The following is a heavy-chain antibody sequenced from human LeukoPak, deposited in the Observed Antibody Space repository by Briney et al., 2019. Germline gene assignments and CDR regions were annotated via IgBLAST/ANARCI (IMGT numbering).Heavy chain of an antibody. D-gene: IGHD5-18*01. CDR1: GGSFSGYY. J-gene: IGHJ4*02. Sequence: PSETLSLTCAVYGGSFSGYYWSWIRQPPGKGLEWIGEINHSGSTNYNPSLKSRVTISVDTSKNQFSLKLSSVTAADTAVYYCARDAAAYSYAFDYWGQGTLVTVSS. V-gene: IGHV4-34*01. CDR2: INHSGST. CDR3: ARDAAAYSYAFDY.